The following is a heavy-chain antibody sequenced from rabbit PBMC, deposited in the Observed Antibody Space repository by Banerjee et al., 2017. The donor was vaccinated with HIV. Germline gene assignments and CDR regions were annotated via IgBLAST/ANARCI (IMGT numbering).Heavy chain of an antibody. D-gene: IGHD4-1*01. J-gene: IGHJ4*01. V-gene: IGHV1S7*01. Sequence: QQLEETGGGLVQPGGSLTLSCKASGFDFSSYYMSWVRQAPGKGLEWIGYIDPILGVTYYASWVNGRFTISSHNAQNTLYLQLNSLTAADTATYFCARDLSYISGRGANDLWGPGTLVTVS. CDR3: ARDLSYISGRGANDL. CDR2: IDPILGVT. CDR1: GFDFSSYY.